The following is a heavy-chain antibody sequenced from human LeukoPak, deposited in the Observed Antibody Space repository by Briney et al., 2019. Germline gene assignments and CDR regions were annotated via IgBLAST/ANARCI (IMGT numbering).Heavy chain of an antibody. V-gene: IGHV3-23*01. CDR3: VRRGDASSGWGDHDF. Sequence: GGSLRLSCAASGFTFNRNAISWVRQAPGKGLEWVSTIGGSGDKTFYADAVKGRVTNSRDNSKNMVHLQMNSLTGEDTALYYCVRRGDASSGWGDHDFWGQGALVTVSS. J-gene: IGHJ4*02. D-gene: IGHD6-19*01. CDR2: IGGSGDKT. CDR1: GFTFNRNA.